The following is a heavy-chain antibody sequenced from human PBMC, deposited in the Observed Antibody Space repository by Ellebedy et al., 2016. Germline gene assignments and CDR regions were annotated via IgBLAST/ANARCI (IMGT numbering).Heavy chain of an antibody. CDR2: ISAGSDTT. CDR1: GLNFTTFF. D-gene: IGHD4-17*01. V-gene: IGHV3-23*01. CDR3: RQGHYADL. Sequence: GGSLRLXXTASGLNFTTFFISWVPQPPGKGPEWFPTISAGSDTTRLADSVKGRFTISRDSSKNSIYLRMNNLRVEDTAVYYCRQGHYADLWGQGTLVTVSS. J-gene: IGHJ4*02.